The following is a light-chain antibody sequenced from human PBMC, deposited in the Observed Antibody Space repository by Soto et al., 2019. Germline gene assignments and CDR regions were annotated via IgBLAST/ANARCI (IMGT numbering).Light chain of an antibody. Sequence: EILLTQSPGTLSLSPGERATLSCRARQSVRSSYLAWYQQKPGQAPRLLIHGASGRATGIPDRFSGSGSGTDFTLTISRLEPEDFAVYYCQQYGSSPYTFGQGTKLEI. CDR2: GAS. J-gene: IGKJ2*01. CDR3: QQYGSSPYT. CDR1: QSVRSSY. V-gene: IGKV3-20*01.